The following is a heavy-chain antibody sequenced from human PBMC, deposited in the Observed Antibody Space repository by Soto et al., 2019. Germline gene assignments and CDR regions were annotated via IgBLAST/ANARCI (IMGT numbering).Heavy chain of an antibody. CDR1: GFPFSDPS. D-gene: IGHD2-21*01. J-gene: IGHJ4*02. CDR3: SRGGGGGVFDR. Sequence: QVQLVESWGVLVKSGGSLRLSCATSGFPFSDPSMSWIRQAPGKGLEFISYISPGGRYTNYGDSVKGRFTISRDNAKNSLFLQVNTLRDEDTAGYYCSRGGGGGVFDRWGQGTSVTVSS. CDR2: ISPGGRYT. V-gene: IGHV3-11*05.